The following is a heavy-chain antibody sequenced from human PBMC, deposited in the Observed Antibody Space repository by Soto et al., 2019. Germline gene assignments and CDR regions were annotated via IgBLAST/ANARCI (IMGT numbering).Heavy chain of an antibody. V-gene: IGHV3-23*01. CDR2: ITGNSRST. J-gene: IGHJ4*02. D-gene: IGHD3-3*01. CDR3: AKSPEWPNRYFDY. CDR1: GFTFSSYA. Sequence: PGGSLRLSCAASGFTFSSYAMVWVRQAPGKGLEWVSTITGNSRSTAYGDFVKGRFTIARDNSKITLYLQMNSLRVEDTAAYYCAKSPEWPNRYFDYWGPGTLVTVSS.